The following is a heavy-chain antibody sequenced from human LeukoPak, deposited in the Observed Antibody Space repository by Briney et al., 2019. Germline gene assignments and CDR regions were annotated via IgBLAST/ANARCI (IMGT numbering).Heavy chain of an antibody. CDR3: AREGRLSFDY. CDR1: GFSFSSYA. D-gene: IGHD2-21*02. Sequence: GGSLRLSCAASGFSFSSYAMSWVRQAPGKGLEWVSSISSSSSYIYCADSVKGRFTISRDNAKNSLYLQMNSLRAEDTAVYYCAREGRLSFDYWGQGTLVTVSS. J-gene: IGHJ4*02. CDR2: ISSSSSYI. V-gene: IGHV3-21*01.